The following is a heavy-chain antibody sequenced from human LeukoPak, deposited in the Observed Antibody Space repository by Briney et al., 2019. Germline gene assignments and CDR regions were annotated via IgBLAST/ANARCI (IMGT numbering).Heavy chain of an antibody. CDR3: ARGQGGCFDY. CDR1: GGSFSGCY. J-gene: IGHJ4*02. D-gene: IGHD3-16*01. CDR2: INHSGST. V-gene: IGHV4-34*01. Sequence: PSETLSLTCAVYGGSFSGCYWSWIRQPPGKGLEWIGEINHSGSTNYNPSLKSRVTISVDTSKNQFSLKLSSVTAADTAVYYCARGQGGCFDYWGQGTLVTVSS.